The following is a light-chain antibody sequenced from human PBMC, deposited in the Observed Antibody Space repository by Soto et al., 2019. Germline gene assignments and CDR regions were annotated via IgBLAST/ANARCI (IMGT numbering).Light chain of an antibody. J-gene: IGKJ5*01. CDR3: QQYNTSPPIT. V-gene: IGKV3D-15*01. Sequence: EIVMSHSPATLSVSPGERATLSCSASQSVSSNLAWYQQKPGQAPRLLIYGASTRATGIPARFSGSGSGTEFTLTISSLKSEDFAVYYCQQYNTSPPITFGQGTRLEIK. CDR2: GAS. CDR1: QSVSSN.